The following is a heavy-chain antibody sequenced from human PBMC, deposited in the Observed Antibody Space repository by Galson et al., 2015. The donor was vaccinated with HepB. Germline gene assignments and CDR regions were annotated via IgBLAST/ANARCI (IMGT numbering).Heavy chain of an antibody. Sequence: SETLSLTCTVSGGSINSDAYYWGWIRQPPGKGLEWIGNIYYGGNTYYNPSLKSRVTISVDASKNQFSLNLTSVTAPDTAVYYCARQGRDCSEVPCFRNFDHWGQGTLVTVSS. CDR1: GGSINSDAYY. J-gene: IGHJ4*02. D-gene: IGHD2-15*01. V-gene: IGHV4-39*01. CDR2: IYYGGNT. CDR3: ARQGRDCSEVPCFRNFDH.